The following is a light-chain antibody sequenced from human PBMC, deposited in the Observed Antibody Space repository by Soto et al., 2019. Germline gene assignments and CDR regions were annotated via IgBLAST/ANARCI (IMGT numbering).Light chain of an antibody. J-gene: IGLJ2*01. CDR1: SSDVGGYNY. CDR3: SSYTSSSTLV. V-gene: IGLV2-14*01. CDR2: DVS. Sequence: QSALTQPASVSGSPGQSTTISCNGTSSDVGGYNYVSWYQQHPGKAPKLMIYDVSNRPSGVSNRFSGSKSGNTASLTISGLQAEDEADYYCSSYTSSSTLVFGGGTKLTVL.